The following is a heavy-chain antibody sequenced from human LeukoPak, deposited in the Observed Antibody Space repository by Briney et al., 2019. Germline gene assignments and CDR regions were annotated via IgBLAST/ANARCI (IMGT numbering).Heavy chain of an antibody. CDR3: AIVRSARFDFWSGAPDA. CDR2: INPNSGGT. D-gene: IGHD3-3*01. Sequence: ASVKVSCKTSGYTFTDFFMHWVRQAPGQGLEWMGWINPNSGGTYSAQKFQGRVTMTRDTSISTAYMELYRLRSDDTAVYFCAIVRSARFDFWSGAPDAWGRGTTVTVSS. CDR1: GYTFTDFF. J-gene: IGHJ6*02. V-gene: IGHV1-2*02.